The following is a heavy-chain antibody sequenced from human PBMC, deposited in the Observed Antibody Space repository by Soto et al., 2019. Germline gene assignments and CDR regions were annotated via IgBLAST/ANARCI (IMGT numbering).Heavy chain of an antibody. Sequence: QVQLVQSGAEVKKPGSSVKVSCKASGGTFSSYAISWVRQAPGQGLEWMGGIIPIFGTANYAQKFQGRVTITADESTSTAYMELSSLRSEDTAVYYCARGGNCSGGSCYSASFDYWGQGILVTVSS. D-gene: IGHD2-15*01. CDR3: ARGGNCSGGSCYSASFDY. V-gene: IGHV1-69*01. CDR2: IIPIFGTA. J-gene: IGHJ4*02. CDR1: GGTFSSYA.